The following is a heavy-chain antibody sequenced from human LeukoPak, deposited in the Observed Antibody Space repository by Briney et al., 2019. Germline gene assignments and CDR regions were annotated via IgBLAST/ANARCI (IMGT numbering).Heavy chain of an antibody. CDR1: GYTFTSYD. V-gene: IGHV1-8*01. CDR2: MNPNSGNT. CDR3: ARAAGIRPGYIDY. J-gene: IGHJ4*02. Sequence: ASVKVSCKASGYTFTSYDINWVRQTTGQGLEWMGWMNPNSGNTGYTQKFQGRVTITRNTSISTAYMELSSLRSEDTAAYYCARAAGIRPGYIDYWGQGTLVTVSS.